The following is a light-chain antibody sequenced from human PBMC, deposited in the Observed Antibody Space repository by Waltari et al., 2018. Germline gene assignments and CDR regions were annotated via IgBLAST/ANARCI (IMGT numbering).Light chain of an antibody. V-gene: IGLV1-44*01. J-gene: IGLJ3*02. Sequence: QSVLTQPPSASGTPGQRVTISCSGSSPNIGTNTVNWYQQLPGTAPKLLIYSNYRRPSGVPERYYGSKSGTSASLAISGLQSEDEADYYCAAWDDSLNGWVFGGGTKLTVL. CDR3: AAWDDSLNGWV. CDR2: SNY. CDR1: SPNIGTNT.